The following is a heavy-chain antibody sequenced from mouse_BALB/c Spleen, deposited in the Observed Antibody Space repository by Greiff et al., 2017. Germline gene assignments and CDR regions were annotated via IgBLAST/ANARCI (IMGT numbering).Heavy chain of an antibody. V-gene: IGHV2-6-7*01. D-gene: IGHD2-10*02. CDR3: ARERYGNYFDY. Sequence: QVQLKESGPGLVAPSQSLSITCTVSGFSLTCYGVNWVRQPPGKGLEWLGMIWGDGSTDYNSALKSRLSISKDNSKSQVFLKMNSLQTDDTARYYCARERYGNYFDYWGQGTTLTVSS. J-gene: IGHJ2*01. CDR1: GFSLTCYG. CDR2: IWGDGST.